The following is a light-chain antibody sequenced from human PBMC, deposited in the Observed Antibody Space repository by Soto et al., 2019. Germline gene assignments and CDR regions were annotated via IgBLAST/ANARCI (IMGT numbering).Light chain of an antibody. Sequence: EILLTQSPATLSLSQRERATLSCGASQSVSSSYLAWYQQKPGLAPRLLIYDASSRATGIPDRFSGSGSGTDFTLTISRLEPEDFAVYYCQQRSNWPWTFGQGTKVDI. CDR3: QQRSNWPWT. CDR2: DAS. V-gene: IGKV3D-20*02. J-gene: IGKJ1*01. CDR1: QSVSSSY.